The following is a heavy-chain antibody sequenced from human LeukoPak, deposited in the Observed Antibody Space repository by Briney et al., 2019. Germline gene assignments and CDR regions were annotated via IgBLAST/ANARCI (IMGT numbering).Heavy chain of an antibody. V-gene: IGHV4-59*01. Sequence: SETLSLTCTVSGGSISSYYWSWIRQPPGKGLEWIGYIYYSGSTNYNPSLKSRVTISVDTSKNQFSLKLSSVTAADTAAYYCARDLSSGFDYWGQGTLVTVSS. CDR2: IYYSGST. D-gene: IGHD6-19*01. CDR1: GGSISSYY. CDR3: ARDLSSGFDY. J-gene: IGHJ4*02.